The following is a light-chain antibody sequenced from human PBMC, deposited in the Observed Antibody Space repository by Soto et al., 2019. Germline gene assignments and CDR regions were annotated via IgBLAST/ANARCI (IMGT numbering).Light chain of an antibody. CDR2: AAS. V-gene: IGKV1-39*01. CDR1: QSISSY. Sequence: DIQMTQSPSSLSASVGDRVTITCRASQSISSYLNWYQQKPGKAPKLLIYAASSLLSGVPSRFSGSGSGTDFTLTISSLQPEDFATYYCQQSYSTPKTFGQGTRLAIK. CDR3: QQSYSTPKT. J-gene: IGKJ5*01.